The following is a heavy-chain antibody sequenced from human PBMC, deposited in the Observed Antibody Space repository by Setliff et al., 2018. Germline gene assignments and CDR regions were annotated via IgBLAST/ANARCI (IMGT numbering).Heavy chain of an antibody. Sequence: SETLSLTCTVSGGSISSSSYYWGWIRQPPGKGLEWIGSIYYSGSTYYNPSLRSRVTISVDTSKNQFSLRLTSVTAADTAIYYCARVRNTQNGFFDYWSQGTLVTVS. V-gene: IGHV4-39*07. D-gene: IGHD1-1*01. CDR1: GGSISSSSYY. CDR3: ARVRNTQNGFFDY. J-gene: IGHJ4*02. CDR2: IYYSGST.